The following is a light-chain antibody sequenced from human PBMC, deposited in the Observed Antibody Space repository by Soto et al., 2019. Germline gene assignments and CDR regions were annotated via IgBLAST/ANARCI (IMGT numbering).Light chain of an antibody. J-gene: IGKJ1*01. CDR2: HAS. CDR1: QSISNW. V-gene: IGKV1-5*01. CDR3: QQYNRYS. Sequence: DIQMTQSPSTLPASVGDRVTITCRASQSISNWLAWYQQKQGTAPKVLIYHASNLQSGVPSRFSGSGSGTEFTLTISSLQPDDFATYYCQQYNRYSFGQGTKVEIK.